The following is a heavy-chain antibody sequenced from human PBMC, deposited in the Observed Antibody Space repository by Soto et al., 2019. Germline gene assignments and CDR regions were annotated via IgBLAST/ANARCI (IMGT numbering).Heavy chain of an antibody. CDR3: ATAGLVVTSQPQLGY. Sequence: VKVSCKVSGYSLLALSMHWVRQAPGKGLEWMGRFDPEDGETIYAQKFQGRITMTEDTSTDTAHMELTSLRSEDTAVYYCATAGLVVTSQPQLGYWGHGVLVSVSS. CDR1: GYSLLALS. J-gene: IGHJ4*01. CDR2: FDPEDGET. V-gene: IGHV1-24*01. D-gene: IGHD2-15*01.